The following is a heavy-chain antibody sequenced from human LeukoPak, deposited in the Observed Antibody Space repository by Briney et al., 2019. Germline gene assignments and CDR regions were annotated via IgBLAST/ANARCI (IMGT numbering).Heavy chain of an antibody. D-gene: IGHD4-17*01. CDR2: ISTKGGRT. CDR3: AKGRNGDNVAEAADI. J-gene: IGHJ3*02. CDR1: GFTFNTYA. Sequence: GGSLRLSCAASGFTFNTYAVNWVRQAPGKGLEWVSAISTKGGRTYYADSVKGRFTISRDNSKNTLYLQMNGLRGEDTAVYYCAKGRNGDNVAEAADIWGQGTMVTVSS. V-gene: IGHV3-23*01.